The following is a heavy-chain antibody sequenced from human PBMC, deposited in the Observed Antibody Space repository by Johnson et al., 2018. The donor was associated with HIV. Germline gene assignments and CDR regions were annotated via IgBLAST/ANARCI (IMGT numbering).Heavy chain of an antibody. CDR2: IRYDGSNK. CDR3: AKVRGWSDDTFDP. D-gene: IGHD5-12*01. V-gene: IGHV3-30*02. Sequence: QVQLVESGGGVVQPGGSLRLSCAASGFTFSSYGMHWVRQAPGKGLEWVAFIRYDGSNKYYADSVKGRFTIPRDNSKNTLYLQMNSLRAEDTAVYYCAKVRGWSDDTFDPWGQGTVVTVSP. J-gene: IGHJ3*01. CDR1: GFTFSSYG.